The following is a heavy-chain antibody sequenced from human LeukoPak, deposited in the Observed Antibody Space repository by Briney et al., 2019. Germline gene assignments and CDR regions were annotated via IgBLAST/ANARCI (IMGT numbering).Heavy chain of an antibody. CDR2: ISGSATST. D-gene: IGHD3-10*01. CDR1: GFTFSNYG. Sequence: GGSLRLSCAASGFTFSNYGINWVRKVPGKGLEWVSGISGSATSTYYADSVKGRFTISRDNTKNTLYLQMNSLRAEDTAVYYCAKSSGVWSGRHFDYWGQGTLVTVSS. V-gene: IGHV3-23*01. CDR3: AKSSGVWSGRHFDY. J-gene: IGHJ4*02.